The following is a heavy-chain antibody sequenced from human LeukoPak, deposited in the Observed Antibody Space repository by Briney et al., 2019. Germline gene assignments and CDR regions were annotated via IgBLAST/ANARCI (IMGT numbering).Heavy chain of an antibody. CDR2: IKQDGSEK. D-gene: IGHD2-2*01. J-gene: IGHJ4*02. Sequence: GGSLRLSCAASGFTFSSYWMSWVRQAPGKGLEWVANIKQDGSEKYYVDSVKGRFTISRDNAKNSLYLQMNSLRAEDTAVYYCARDREGRYCSSTSCARPLYYFDYWGQGTLVTVSS. CDR3: ARDREGRYCSSTSCARPLYYFDY. CDR1: GFTFSSYW. V-gene: IGHV3-7*01.